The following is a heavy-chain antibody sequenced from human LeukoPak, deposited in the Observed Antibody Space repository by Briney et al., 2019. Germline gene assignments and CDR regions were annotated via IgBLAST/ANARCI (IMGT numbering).Heavy chain of an antibody. CDR2: ISGNGRTI. CDR3: AKNVMVKRYIDY. V-gene: IGHV3-23*01. Sequence: GGSMRLSCAASGFILNNHAMTWVRQAPGKGLQWISVISGNGRTIEYEDSVKGRFTISRDNSKNTVSLQMNNLRVEDTAIYYCAKNVMVKRYIDYWGQGTPVTVSS. J-gene: IGHJ4*02. D-gene: IGHD5-18*01. CDR1: GFILNNHA.